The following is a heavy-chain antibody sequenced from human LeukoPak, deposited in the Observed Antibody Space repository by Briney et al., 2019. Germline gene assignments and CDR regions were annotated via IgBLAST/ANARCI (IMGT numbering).Heavy chain of an antibody. V-gene: IGHV3-23*01. CDR3: AKGYSYGYGLNRYFNY. Sequence: PGGSLRLSCAASGFTFSSYAMSWVRQAPGKGLEWVSAISGSGGSTYYADSVKGRFTISRDNSKNTLYLQINSLRAEETAVYYCAKGYSYGYGLNRYFNYWGQGTLVTVSS. CDR2: ISGSGGST. D-gene: IGHD5-18*01. J-gene: IGHJ4*02. CDR1: GFTFSSYA.